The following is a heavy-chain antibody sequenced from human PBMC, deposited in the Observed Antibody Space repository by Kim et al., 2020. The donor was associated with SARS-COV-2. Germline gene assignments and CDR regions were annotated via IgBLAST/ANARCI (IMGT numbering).Heavy chain of an antibody. CDR2: DHK. J-gene: IGHJ4*02. CDR3: AHTTTGDIDY. D-gene: IGHD7-27*01. Sequence: DHKRYSPSLKSRLTITKDTSKNQVVLTMTNMDPVDTATYYCAHTTTGDIDYWGQGTLVTVSS. V-gene: IGHV2-5*01.